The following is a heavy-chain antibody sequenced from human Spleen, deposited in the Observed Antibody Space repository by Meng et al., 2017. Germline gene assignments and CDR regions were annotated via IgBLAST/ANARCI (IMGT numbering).Heavy chain of an antibody. D-gene: IGHD5-24*01. V-gene: IGHV4-59*01. CDR1: GGSISTYY. CDR3: ARTDGYNYRSYWYFAL. CDR2: IYHTGST. J-gene: IGHJ2*01. Sequence: GSLRLSCTVSGGSISTYYWNWIRQPPGMGLEWIGYIYHTGSTSYNPSLRSRIIISVDTSKNEFSLKLSSVTAADTAVYYCARTDGYNYRSYWYFALWGRGTLVTVSS.